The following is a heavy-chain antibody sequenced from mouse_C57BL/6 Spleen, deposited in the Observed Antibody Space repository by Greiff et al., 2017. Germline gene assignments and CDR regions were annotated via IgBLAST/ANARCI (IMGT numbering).Heavy chain of an antibody. J-gene: IGHJ3*01. V-gene: IGHV5-6*02. D-gene: IGHD2-4*01. CDR1: GFTFSSYG. CDR3: ARRDDYDDGANY. Sequence: EVMLVESGGDLVKPGGSLKLSCAASGFTFSSYGMSWVRQTPDKRLEWVATISSGGSYTYYPDSVKGRFTISRDNAKNTLYLQMSSLKSEDTAMYYCARRDDYDDGANYWGQGTLVTVSA. CDR2: ISSGGSYT.